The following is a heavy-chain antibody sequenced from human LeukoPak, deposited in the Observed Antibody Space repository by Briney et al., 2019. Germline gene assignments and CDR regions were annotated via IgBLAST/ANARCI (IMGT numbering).Heavy chain of an antibody. CDR1: GFTFSSYG. J-gene: IGHJ4*02. Sequence: LRLSCAASGFTFSSYGMHWVRQAPGKGLEWVAVISYDGSNKYYADSVKGRFTISRDNSKNTLYLQMNSLRAEDTAVYYCAKGMYSSGSYYFDYWGQGTLVTVSS. CDR2: ISYDGSNK. V-gene: IGHV3-30*18. D-gene: IGHD6-19*01. CDR3: AKGMYSSGSYYFDY.